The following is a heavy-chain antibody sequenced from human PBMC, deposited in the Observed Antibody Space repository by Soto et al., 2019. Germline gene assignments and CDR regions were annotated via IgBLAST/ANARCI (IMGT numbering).Heavy chain of an antibody. D-gene: IGHD5-12*01. Sequence: SETLSLTCAVSGGSINTFYWSWVRQPAGKGLEWIGRIFSSGSTSFNPSLESRVAMSVDTSKNHFSLNLSSVTAADMAVYYCAREGSYSAYNFAHGIQLWSFDFWGQGALVTVSS. CDR3: AREGSYSAYNFAHGIQLWSFDF. CDR2: IFSSGST. J-gene: IGHJ4*02. CDR1: GGSINTFY. V-gene: IGHV4-4*07.